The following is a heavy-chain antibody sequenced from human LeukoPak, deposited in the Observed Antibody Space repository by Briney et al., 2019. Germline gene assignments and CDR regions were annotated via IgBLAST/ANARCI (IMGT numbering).Heavy chain of an antibody. CDR1: GGSISSSTYY. CDR2: IYYSGST. V-gene: IGHV4-39*07. Sequence: SETLSLTCTVSGGSISSSTYYWGWIRQPPGKGLEWIGSIYYSGSTNYNPSLKSRVTMSVDTSKNQFSLKLSSVTAADTAVYYCARDLSDFWSGSFDYWGQGTLVTVSS. D-gene: IGHD3-3*01. J-gene: IGHJ4*02. CDR3: ARDLSDFWSGSFDY.